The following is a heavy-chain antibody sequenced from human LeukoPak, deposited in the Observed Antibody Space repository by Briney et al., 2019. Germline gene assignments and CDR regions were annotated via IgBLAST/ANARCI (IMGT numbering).Heavy chain of an antibody. J-gene: IGHJ4*02. CDR3: AELTSMVEQY. D-gene: IGHD3-10*01. CDR2: INRDGGST. CDR1: GLTLSSYW. V-gene: IGHV3-74*01. Sequence: GGSLRLSCAASGLTLSSYWMHWVRQAPGKGLVWVSRINRDGGSTRYAYSVKGRFTISRDNAKNTLYLQMNSLRAEDTAVYYCAELTSMVEQYWGQGTLVTVSS.